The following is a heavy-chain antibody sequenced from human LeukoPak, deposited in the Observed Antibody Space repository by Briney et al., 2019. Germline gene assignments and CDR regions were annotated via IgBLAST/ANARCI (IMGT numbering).Heavy chain of an antibody. J-gene: IGHJ4*02. V-gene: IGHV3-74*01. CDR1: GLTFSTYW. CDR3: ARISSDSISYYDH. Sequence: GGSLRLSCAGSGLTFSTYWMHWVRQAPGKGLVWVSRINSEGSTISYADSVKGRFTISRDNAKNTLSLQMNSLRAEDTAVYYWARISSDSISYYDHGGQGTLVTVSS. CDR2: INSEGSTI. D-gene: IGHD3-22*01.